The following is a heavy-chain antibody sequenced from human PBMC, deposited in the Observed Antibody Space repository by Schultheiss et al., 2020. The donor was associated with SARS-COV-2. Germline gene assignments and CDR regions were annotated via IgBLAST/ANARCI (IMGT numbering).Heavy chain of an antibody. D-gene: IGHD6-6*01. CDR1: GYTFTGYY. Sequence: ASVKVSCKASGYTFTGYYMHWVRQAPGQGLEWMGWINPNSGGTNYAQKFQGRVTMTRDTSISTAYMELRSLRSDDTAVYYCARAPSSIAAEGAFDIWGQGTMVTVSS. CDR2: INPNSGGT. V-gene: IGHV1-2*02. CDR3: ARAPSSIAAEGAFDI. J-gene: IGHJ3*02.